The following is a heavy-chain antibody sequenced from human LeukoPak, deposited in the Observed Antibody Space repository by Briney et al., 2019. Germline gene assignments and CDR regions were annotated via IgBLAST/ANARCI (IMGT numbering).Heavy chain of an antibody. J-gene: IGHJ4*02. Sequence: GRSLRLSCAASGFTFSSYGMHWGRQAPGKGLEWVAVIWYDGSNKYYADSVKGRFTISRDNSKNTLYLQMNSLRAEDTAVYYCARTYSYDHFAYWGQGTLVTVSS. V-gene: IGHV3-33*01. CDR1: GFTFSSYG. CDR2: IWYDGSNK. D-gene: IGHD3-22*01. CDR3: ARTYSYDHFAY.